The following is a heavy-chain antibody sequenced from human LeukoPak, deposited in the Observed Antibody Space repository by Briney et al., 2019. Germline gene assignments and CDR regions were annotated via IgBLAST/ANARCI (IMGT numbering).Heavy chain of an antibody. J-gene: IGHJ5*02. Sequence: SETLSLTCTVSGGSISSCYWSWIRQPAGKGLEWIGRIYTSGSTNYNPSLKSRVTMSVDTSKNQFSLKLSSVTAADTAVYYRARWDSSGYSDWFDPWGQGTLVTVSS. V-gene: IGHV4-4*07. CDR2: IYTSGST. D-gene: IGHD3-22*01. CDR1: GGSISSCY. CDR3: ARWDSSGYSDWFDP.